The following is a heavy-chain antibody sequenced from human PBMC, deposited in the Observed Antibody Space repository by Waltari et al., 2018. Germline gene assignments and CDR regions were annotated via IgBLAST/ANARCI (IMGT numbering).Heavy chain of an antibody. CDR3: ARDGWADAFEL. Sequence: EEQLVESGGDLVKPGGSLRLSCAASGFTFSSEPMSWVRQAPGKGLEWVAIISTNPRDVYYGDSVKGRFTISRDDARNSLYLEMNDLRAEDTARYYCARDGWADAFELWGQGTMVTVSS. CDR1: GFTFSSEP. CDR2: ISTNPRDV. J-gene: IGHJ3*01. D-gene: IGHD1-26*01. V-gene: IGHV3-21*02.